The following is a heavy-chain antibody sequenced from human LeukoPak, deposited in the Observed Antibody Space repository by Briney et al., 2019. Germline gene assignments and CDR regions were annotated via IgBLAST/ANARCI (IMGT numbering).Heavy chain of an antibody. Sequence: GGALRLSCAGSGFTISSYEMNWVRPAPGKGLEWGSYRRSSGNLIFSADSVRGRFTISRDNARNSLYLQMNSLRAEDTAVYYCAREDEDAFDIWGQGTMVTVFS. CDR3: AREDEDAFDI. V-gene: IGHV3-48*03. J-gene: IGHJ3*02. CDR1: GFTISSYE. CDR2: RRSSGNLI.